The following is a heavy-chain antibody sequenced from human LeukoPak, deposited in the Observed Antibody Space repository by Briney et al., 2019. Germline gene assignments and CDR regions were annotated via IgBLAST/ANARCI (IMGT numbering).Heavy chain of an antibody. Sequence: GGSLRLSCAASGFTFSKSWMSWVRQAPGQGLEWVAAIQDDGSVKDYVDSVKGRFTISRDNAKNSLYLQMNSLRAEDTAVYYCATYNNWVAGDVWGQGTTVSVSS. J-gene: IGHJ6*02. D-gene: IGHD1-1*01. CDR1: GFTFSKSW. CDR3: ATYNNWVAGDV. V-gene: IGHV3-7*01. CDR2: IQDDGSVK.